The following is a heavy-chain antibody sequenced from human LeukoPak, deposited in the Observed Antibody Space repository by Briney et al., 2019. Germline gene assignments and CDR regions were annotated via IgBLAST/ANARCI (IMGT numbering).Heavy chain of an antibody. Sequence: SETLSLTCSVSSGSISSGNYYWSWIRQLAGKGLEWIGRVYSSGKTDYKSSLKSRVTISVDTSRNQFSLKLSSVTAADTAVYYCARGVDSSGYQHKGFGPWGQGTLVTVSS. CDR3: ARGVDSSGYQHKGFGP. V-gene: IGHV4-61*02. CDR2: VYSSGKT. J-gene: IGHJ5*02. CDR1: SGSISSGNYY. D-gene: IGHD3-22*01.